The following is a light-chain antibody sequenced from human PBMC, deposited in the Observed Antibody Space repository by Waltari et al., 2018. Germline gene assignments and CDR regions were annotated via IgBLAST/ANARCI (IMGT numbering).Light chain of an antibody. V-gene: IGLV8-61*01. Sequence: QTVVTQEPSLSVSPGGTITPPCALSPGSVTSTSSASWYQQTPGQAPRTLVYKTNIRSSGVPDRFSGSSLGNKAALTITGAQADDESDYYCLLYMGSGIWVFGGGTKLTVL. CDR2: KTN. CDR1: PGSVTSTSS. J-gene: IGLJ3*02. CDR3: LLYMGSGIWV.